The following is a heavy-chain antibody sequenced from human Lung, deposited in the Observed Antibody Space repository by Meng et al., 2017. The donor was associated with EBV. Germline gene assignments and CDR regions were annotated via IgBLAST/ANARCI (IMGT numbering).Heavy chain of an antibody. CDR1: RGSISSDTSS. D-gene: IGHD5-18*01. CDR3: ARAKWGHSYGSEALYFDH. J-gene: IGHJ4*02. CDR2: VYRSGST. Sequence: RRQESGSGLVKPSQPLSLTCAVSRGSISSDTSSWNWIRQRPGKGLEWIGFVYRSGSTYYNPSLKSRVIISVDKSNNQFSLELNSVSAADTAVYYCARAKWGHSYGSEALYFDHWGPGTLVTVSS. V-gene: IGHV4-30-2*01.